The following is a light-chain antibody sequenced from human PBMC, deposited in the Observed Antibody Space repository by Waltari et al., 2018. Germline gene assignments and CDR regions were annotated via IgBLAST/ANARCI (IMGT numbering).Light chain of an antibody. CDR2: DAS. CDR3: QHRSNWPLT. V-gene: IGKV3-11*01. J-gene: IGKJ4*01. Sequence: EIVLTQFPATLSLSPGERATLSCRASQSASSFLAWYQQKPGQAPRLLIYDASNRATGVPSRFSGSGSGTDFTLTISSLEPEDFAVYYCQHRSNWPLTFGGGTKVEIK. CDR1: QSASSF.